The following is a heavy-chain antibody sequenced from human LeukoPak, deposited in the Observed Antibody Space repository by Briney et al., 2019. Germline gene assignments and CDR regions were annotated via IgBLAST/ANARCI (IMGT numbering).Heavy chain of an antibody. Sequence: ASVKVSCKASGYTFTSYYMHWVRQAPGQGLEWMGIINPSGGSTSYAQKFQGRVTITRDTSTSTVYMELSSLRSEDTAVYYCARAYRGTYCSSTSCPPFYYYYYMDVWGKGTTVTVSS. J-gene: IGHJ6*03. D-gene: IGHD2-2*01. V-gene: IGHV1-46*01. CDR2: INPSGGST. CDR3: ARAYRGTYCSSTSCPPFYYYYYMDV. CDR1: GYTFTSYY.